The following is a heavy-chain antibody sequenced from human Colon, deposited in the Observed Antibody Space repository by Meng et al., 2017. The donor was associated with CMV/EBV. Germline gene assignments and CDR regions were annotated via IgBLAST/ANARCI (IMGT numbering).Heavy chain of an antibody. CDR1: FTFNTST. J-gene: IGHJ5*02. V-gene: IGHV3-23*01. Sequence: FTFNTSTMSWVRQAPGKALEWVSTISGKNDNTYYADSVKVRFTISRDTSKTTLYLQMNSLRADDTGVYYCTRDRGSVTGTTHWFDPWGQGTLVTVSS. D-gene: IGHD1-7*01. CDR2: ISGKNDNT. CDR3: TRDRGSVTGTTHWFDP.